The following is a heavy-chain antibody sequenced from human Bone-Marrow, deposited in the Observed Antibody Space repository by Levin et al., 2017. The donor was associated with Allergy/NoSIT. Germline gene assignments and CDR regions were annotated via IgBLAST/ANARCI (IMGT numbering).Heavy chain of an antibody. Sequence: GGSLRLSCTVSGFTFSLYSMNWVRQAPGKGLEWVSSISSSGTDMYNSDSVKGRFTISRDNAKNSLNLQMSSLRAEDTAAYYCARGIIGDVRVAHKEAFDIWGQGTMVTVSS. D-gene: IGHD2/OR15-2a*01. V-gene: IGHV3-21*01. CDR3: ARGIIGDVRVAHKEAFDI. CDR1: GFTFSLYS. J-gene: IGHJ3*02. CDR2: ISSSGTDM.